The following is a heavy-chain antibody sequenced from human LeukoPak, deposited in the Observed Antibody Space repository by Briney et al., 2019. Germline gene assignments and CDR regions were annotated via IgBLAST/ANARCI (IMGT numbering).Heavy chain of an antibody. Sequence: PSETLSLTCTVSGGSISTYFWTWIRQPPGKGLEWIGYISDSGNTDYYPSLKSRVTISLDTSKNRFSLKLTSVTAADTAVYYCARLYVWGSYRSLGFDYWGQGTLVTVSS. D-gene: IGHD3-16*02. CDR2: ISDSGNT. V-gene: IGHV4-59*12. J-gene: IGHJ4*02. CDR1: GGSISTYF. CDR3: ARLYVWGSYRSLGFDY.